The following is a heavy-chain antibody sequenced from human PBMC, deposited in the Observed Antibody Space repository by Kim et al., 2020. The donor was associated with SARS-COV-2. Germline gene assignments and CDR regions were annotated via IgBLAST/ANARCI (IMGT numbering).Heavy chain of an antibody. Sequence: GSGGSTYYADSVKGRFTISRDNSKNTLYLQMNSLRAEDTAVYYCASRLDYWGQGTLVTVSS. CDR2: GSGGST. CDR3: ASRLDY. V-gene: IGHV3-23*01. J-gene: IGHJ4*02.